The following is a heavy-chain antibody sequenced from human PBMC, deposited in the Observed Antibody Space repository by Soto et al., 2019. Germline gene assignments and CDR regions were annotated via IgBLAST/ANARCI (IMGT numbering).Heavy chain of an antibody. D-gene: IGHD1-26*01. CDR3: ARPKIVGALAYWCFDL. Sequence: QLQLQESGPGLVKPSETLSLTCTVTGGSIISSRYYWAWIRQPPGTGLEWIGSMHYSGNAYYNPSLKSRVSVSVDTSEDPFSLNVSSVTSADTAVYYCARPKIVGALAYWCFDLWGRGTLVTVSS. CDR1: GGSIISSRYY. J-gene: IGHJ2*01. CDR2: MHYSGNA. V-gene: IGHV4-39*01.